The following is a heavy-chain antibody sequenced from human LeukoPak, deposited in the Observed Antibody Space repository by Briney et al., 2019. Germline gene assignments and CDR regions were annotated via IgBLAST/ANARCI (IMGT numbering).Heavy chain of an antibody. V-gene: IGHV3-9*01. CDR2: ISWNSGSI. Sequence: PGRSLRLSCAASGFTFDDYAMHWVRHAPGKGLEWVSGISWNSGSIGYADSVKGRFTISRDNAKNSLYLQMNSLRAEDTALYYCAKDTLATITYFQHWGQGTLVTVSS. D-gene: IGHD5-24*01. J-gene: IGHJ1*01. CDR1: GFTFDDYA. CDR3: AKDTLATITYFQH.